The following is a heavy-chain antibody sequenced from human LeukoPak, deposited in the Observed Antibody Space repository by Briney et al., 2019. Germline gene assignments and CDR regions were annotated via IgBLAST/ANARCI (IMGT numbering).Heavy chain of an antibody. CDR2: IYTSGST. V-gene: IGHV4-61*02. Sequence: SETLSLTCTVSGGSISSGSYYWSWIRQPAGKGLEWIGRIYTSGSTNYDPSLKSRVTISVDTSKNQFSLKLSSVTAADTAVYYCASQTWLSYYYYYYMDVWGKGTTVTVSS. CDR3: ASQTWLSYYYYYYMDV. D-gene: IGHD3-22*01. J-gene: IGHJ6*03. CDR1: GGSISSGSYY.